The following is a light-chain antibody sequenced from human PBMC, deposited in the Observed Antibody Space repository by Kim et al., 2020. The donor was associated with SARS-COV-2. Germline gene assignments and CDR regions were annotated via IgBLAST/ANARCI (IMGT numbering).Light chain of an antibody. J-gene: IGLJ3*02. Sequence: LGQTVRITCQGDSLRSYYASWYQQKPGQAPVLVIYGKNNRPSGIPDRFSGSSSGNTASLTITGAQAEDEADYYCNSRDSSGNFWVFGGGTQLTVL. CDR3: NSRDSSGNFWV. CDR1: SLRSYY. CDR2: GKN. V-gene: IGLV3-19*01.